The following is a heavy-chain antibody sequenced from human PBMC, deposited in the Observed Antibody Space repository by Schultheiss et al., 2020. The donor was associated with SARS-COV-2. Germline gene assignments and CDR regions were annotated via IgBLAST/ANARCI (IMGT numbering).Heavy chain of an antibody. CDR2: ISGSGGST. Sequence: GGSLRLSCAASGFTFSSYAMSWVRQAPGKGLEWVSAISGSGGSTYYADSVKGRFTISRDNSKNTLYLQMNSLRAEDTAVYYCARDGRWLQGSSRWSTPAYYFDYWGQGTLVTVSS. CDR3: ARDGRWLQGSSRWSTPAYYFDY. J-gene: IGHJ4*02. CDR1: GFTFSSYA. V-gene: IGHV3-23*01. D-gene: IGHD6-13*01.